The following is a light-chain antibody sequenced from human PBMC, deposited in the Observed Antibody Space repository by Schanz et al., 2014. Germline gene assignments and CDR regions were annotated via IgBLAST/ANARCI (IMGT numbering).Light chain of an antibody. CDR3: QQYNNWPET. J-gene: IGKJ1*01. CDR1: QSVSTK. V-gene: IGKV3-15*01. Sequence: EILMTQSPATLSVSPGERATLSCRASQSVSTKLAWYQHKPGQAPRLLIHGASTRATGVPVRFSGSGSATEFTLTISSLQSEDFAVYYCQQYNNWPETFGQGTKVEIK. CDR2: GAS.